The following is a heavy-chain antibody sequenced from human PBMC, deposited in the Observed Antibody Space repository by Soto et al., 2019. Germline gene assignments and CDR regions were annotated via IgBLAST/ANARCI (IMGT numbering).Heavy chain of an antibody. CDR3: ARLYHDSV. CDR2: VSIDSDTI. CDR1: GFDFSTYS. J-gene: IGHJ6*02. V-gene: IGHV3-48*02. Sequence: PGGSLRLSCKASGFDFSTYSMNWVRQAPGKGLEWIAYVSIDSDTIHYADSVKGRFTISMDHAENSLYLQMNSLRDEDTATYYWARLYHDSVWGQGTTVTVSS. D-gene: IGHD3-3*01.